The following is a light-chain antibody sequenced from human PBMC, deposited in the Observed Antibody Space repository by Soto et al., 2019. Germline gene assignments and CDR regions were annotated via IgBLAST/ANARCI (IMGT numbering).Light chain of an antibody. CDR3: QQRSNWRT. CDR1: QSVSSNY. V-gene: IGKV3D-20*02. Sequence: PGERATLSCRASQSVSSNYLAWYQQKPGQTPKVLIYRASTRATGIPDRFSGSGSGTDFTLTISSLEPEDLAVYYCQQRSNWRTFGGGTKVDIK. J-gene: IGKJ4*01. CDR2: RAS.